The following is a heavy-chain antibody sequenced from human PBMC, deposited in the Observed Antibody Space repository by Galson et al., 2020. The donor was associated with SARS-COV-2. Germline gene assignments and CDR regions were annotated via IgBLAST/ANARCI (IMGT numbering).Heavy chain of an antibody. V-gene: IGHV3-74*01. CDR3: ARERTVTSYYYYYYGMDV. Sequence: GGSLRLSCAASGFTFSSYWMHWVRQAPGKGLVWVSRINSDGSSTSYADSVKGRFTISRDNAKNTLYLQMNSLRAEDTAVYYCARERTVTSYYYYYYGMDVWGQGTTVTVSS. CDR1: GFTFSSYW. J-gene: IGHJ6*02. D-gene: IGHD4-4*01. CDR2: INSDGSST.